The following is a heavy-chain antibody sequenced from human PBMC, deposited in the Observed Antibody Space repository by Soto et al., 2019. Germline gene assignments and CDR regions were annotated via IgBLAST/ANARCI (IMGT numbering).Heavy chain of an antibody. Sequence: QVQLQESGPGLVKPSQTLSLSCTVSVGSISSGGYYWSWIRQHPGKALEWTGYIYYIGSTYYNPSLKSRLTISVDTSKNQFSLKLSSVTAADTAVYFCARFYMVRGVMSALDIWGQGTMVTVSS. J-gene: IGHJ3*02. CDR1: VGSISSGGYY. CDR3: ARFYMVRGVMSALDI. V-gene: IGHV4-31*03. D-gene: IGHD3-10*01. CDR2: IYYIGST.